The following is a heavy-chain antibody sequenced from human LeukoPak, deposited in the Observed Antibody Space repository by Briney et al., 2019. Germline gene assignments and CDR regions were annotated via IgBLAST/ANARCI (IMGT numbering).Heavy chain of an antibody. V-gene: IGHV3-30*18. Sequence: GGSLRLSFAASGFTFICYGGDRVRQAPGKGLEWVAVISYDGSNQYYADSVKGRFTISRDNSKNTLYLQMNSLRAEDTAVYYCAKDKRGGYGNDGFDIWGRGTMVTVSS. CDR1: GFTFICYG. D-gene: IGHD3-16*01. CDR2: ISYDGSNQ. J-gene: IGHJ3*02. CDR3: AKDKRGGYGNDGFDI.